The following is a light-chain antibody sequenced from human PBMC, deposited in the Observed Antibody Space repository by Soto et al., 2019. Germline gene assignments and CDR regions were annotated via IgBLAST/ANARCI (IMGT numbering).Light chain of an antibody. J-gene: IGKJ2*01. Sequence: DIQMTQSPSYLSASVGDKVTLTCRASQSISGYLNWYHQKPGKAPAMVIHTSSTLQSGVPSRYRGTGSGTEFTLTISSLQPEDFGTFFCQQSYTTPYTFGQGTKLDIK. CDR2: TSS. CDR3: QQSYTTPYT. V-gene: IGKV1-39*01. CDR1: QSISGY.